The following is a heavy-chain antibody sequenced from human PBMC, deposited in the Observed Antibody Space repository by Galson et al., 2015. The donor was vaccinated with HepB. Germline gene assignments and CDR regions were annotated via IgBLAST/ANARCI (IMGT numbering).Heavy chain of an antibody. CDR2: ISSSSNYK. Sequence: SLRLSCATSGFTFSSYNMNWVRQAPGKGLEWVSSISSSSNYKYYADSVKGRFTISTDNAKNSLYLQMNSLRAEDTAVYYCARDPPLGTPFDYWGQGTLVTVSS. CDR3: ARDPPLGTPFDY. CDR1: GFTFSSYN. D-gene: IGHD7-27*01. J-gene: IGHJ4*02. V-gene: IGHV3-21*01.